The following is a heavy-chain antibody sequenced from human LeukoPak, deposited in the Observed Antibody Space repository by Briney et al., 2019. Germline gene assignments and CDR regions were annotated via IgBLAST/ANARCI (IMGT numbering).Heavy chain of an antibody. CDR2: ISGSGGHT. V-gene: IGHV3-23*01. CDR3: AKGEGYGDPFDS. CDR1: AFTFSSYA. J-gene: IGHJ4*02. Sequence: GRSLRLSCAASAFTFSSYAMSCVSQAQGNGREWVSSISGSGGHTYYADSVKGRFTITRDNSKTTLYLQMSSLRAEDTAVYYGAKGEGYGDPFDSWGQGTLVTVSS. D-gene: IGHD4-17*01.